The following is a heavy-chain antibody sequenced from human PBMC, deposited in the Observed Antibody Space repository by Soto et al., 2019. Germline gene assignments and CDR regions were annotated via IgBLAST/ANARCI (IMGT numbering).Heavy chain of an antibody. V-gene: IGHV4-34*01. CDR1: GESFGYYY. CDR3: ARWDYDFRDAFDI. CDR2: INHSGRT. Sequence: QVQLQQWGTGLLKPSETLSLTCGVYGESFGYYYSSWIRQPPGKGLEWIGEINHSGRTKYKSSLKSRVTISIDTSKTQFSLKLTSVTAADTAVYYCARWDYDFRDAFDIWGQGTMVTVSS. D-gene: IGHD3-3*01. J-gene: IGHJ3*02.